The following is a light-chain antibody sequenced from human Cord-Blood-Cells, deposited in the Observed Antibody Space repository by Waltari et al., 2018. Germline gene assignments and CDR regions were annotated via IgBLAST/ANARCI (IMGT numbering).Light chain of an antibody. CDR2: EDN. CDR3: QSYDSSNQV. J-gene: IGLJ2*01. V-gene: IGLV6-57*02. Sequence: TVTISCTGSSGSIASNYVQWYQQRPGSAPTTVIYEDNQRPSGVPDRFSGSIDSSSNSASLTISGLKTEDEADYYCQSYDSSNQVFGGGTKLTVL. CDR1: SGSIASNY.